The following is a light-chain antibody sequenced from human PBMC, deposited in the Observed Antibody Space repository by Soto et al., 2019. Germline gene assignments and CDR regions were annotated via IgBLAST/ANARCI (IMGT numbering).Light chain of an antibody. CDR3: QQYNNWPGT. V-gene: IGKV3-15*01. CDR1: QSVSSN. Sequence: EIVMTHSLATLAVSPCERAALSSRASQSVSSNLAWYQQKPGQAPRLLIYGASTRATGIPARFSGSGSGTEFTLTISSLQSEDFAVYYCQQYNNWPGTFGQGTKVDIK. J-gene: IGKJ1*01. CDR2: GAS.